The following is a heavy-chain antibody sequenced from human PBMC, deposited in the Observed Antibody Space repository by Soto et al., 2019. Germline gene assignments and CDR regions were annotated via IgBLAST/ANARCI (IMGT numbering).Heavy chain of an antibody. CDR1: GLTFPRYG. V-gene: IGHV1-18*01. CDR2: ISAYNGNT. D-gene: IGHD3-9*01. J-gene: IGHJ6*02. CDR3: ARGKNYDILTGYLYYYGMDV. Sequence: ASVKVSCKASGLTFPRYGIRWGRQAPGQRLAWMGWISAYNGNTNYAQRLQGRVTMTTDTSTSTAYMELRSLRSDDTAVYYCARGKNYDILTGYLYYYGMDVWGQGTTVTVSS.